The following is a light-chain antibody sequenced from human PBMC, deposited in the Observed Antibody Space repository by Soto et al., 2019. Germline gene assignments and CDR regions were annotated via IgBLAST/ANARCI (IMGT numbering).Light chain of an antibody. CDR3: QNYNSAPRT. CDR1: QGISNS. CDR2: AAS. Sequence: DIEMTQSPSSLSASVGDRVTITCRASQGISNSLAWYQQKPGKVPKLLIYAASTLQTGVPDRFSGSGSGTDFTLTISSLQPEYVATYYCQNYNSAPRTLGQGTKVEIK. J-gene: IGKJ1*01. V-gene: IGKV1-27*01.